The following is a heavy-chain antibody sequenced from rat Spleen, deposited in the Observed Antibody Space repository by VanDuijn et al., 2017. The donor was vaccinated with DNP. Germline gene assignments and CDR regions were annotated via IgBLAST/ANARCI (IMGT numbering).Heavy chain of an antibody. CDR3: SRFPPGYNSYRDWHLDF. CDR1: GFSLTTYG. CDR2: ISGGGGT. J-gene: IGHJ1*01. V-gene: IGHV2S12*01. D-gene: IGHD1-4*01. Sequence: QVQLIESGPGLVQPSQTLSLTCTVSGFSLTTYGVSWIRQPPGRGLEWIAAISGGGGTFYNSALKSRLTISRDTSKSQVFLKMNSLQTEDTAMYSCSRFPPGYNSYRDWHLDFWGPGTMVTVSS.